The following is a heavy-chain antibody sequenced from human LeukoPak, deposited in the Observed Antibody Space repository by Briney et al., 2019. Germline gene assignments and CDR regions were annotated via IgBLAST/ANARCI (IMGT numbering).Heavy chain of an antibody. J-gene: IGHJ6*02. Sequence: GASLRLSCAASGFTFSSYSMSWVRQPPGKGLEWVSTISDSGGSTYYADSVKGRFTISGDNSKNTLYLQMNSLRVEDTAVYYCAKERSVGVAIYYYYGMDVWGQGTTVTVYS. CDR3: AKERSVGVAIYYYYGMDV. CDR2: ISDSGGST. D-gene: IGHD3-3*01. CDR1: GFTFSSYS. V-gene: IGHV3-23*01.